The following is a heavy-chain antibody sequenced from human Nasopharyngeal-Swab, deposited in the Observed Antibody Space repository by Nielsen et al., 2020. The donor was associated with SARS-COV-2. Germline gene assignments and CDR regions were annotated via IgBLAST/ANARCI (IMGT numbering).Heavy chain of an antibody. J-gene: IGHJ5*02. D-gene: IGHD3-10*01. Sequence: SETLSLTCTVSGGSISSGSYYWSWIRQPAGKGLEWIGRIYTSGSTNYNPSLKSRVTISVDTSKNQLSLKLSSVTAADTAVYYCARASSGLDWFGESNWFDPWGQGTLVTVSS. CDR3: ARASSGLDWFGESNWFDP. V-gene: IGHV4-61*02. CDR2: IYTSGST. CDR1: GGSISSGSYY.